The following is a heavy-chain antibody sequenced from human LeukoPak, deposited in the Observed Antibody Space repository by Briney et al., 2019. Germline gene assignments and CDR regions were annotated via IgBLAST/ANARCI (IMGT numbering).Heavy chain of an antibody. V-gene: IGHV1-18*01. D-gene: IGHD3-22*01. CDR3: ARDVDYYDSSGYFLGWFDP. CDR1: GYTFTSYG. CDR2: ISAYNGNT. Sequence: ASVKVSCKASGYTFTSYGISWMRQAPGQGLEWMGWISAYNGNTNYAQKLQGRVTMTTDTSTSTAYMELRSLRSDDTAVYYCARDVDYYDSSGYFLGWFDPWGQGTLVTVSS. J-gene: IGHJ5*02.